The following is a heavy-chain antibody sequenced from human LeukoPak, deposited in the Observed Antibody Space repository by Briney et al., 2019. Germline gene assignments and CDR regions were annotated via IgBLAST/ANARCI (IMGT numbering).Heavy chain of an antibody. CDR1: GFTFSSYD. Sequence: GGSLRLSCAASGFTFSSYDMHWVRQTTGKGLEWVSSIGIAGDTYYPGSVKGRFTISRENAKSSLYLQMNSLRAGDTAVYYCARAPPYSSASWGYYGMDVWGQGTTVTVSS. D-gene: IGHD6-6*01. CDR3: ARAPPYSSASWGYYGMDV. V-gene: IGHV3-13*01. J-gene: IGHJ6*02. CDR2: IGIAGDT.